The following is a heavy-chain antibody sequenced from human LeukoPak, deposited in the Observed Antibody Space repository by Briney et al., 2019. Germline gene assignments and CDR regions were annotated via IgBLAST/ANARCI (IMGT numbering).Heavy chain of an antibody. D-gene: IGHD4-17*01. CDR3: ARDRGDYGYNWFDP. Sequence: SETLSLTCAVYGGSFSGYYWSWIRQPPGKGLEWIGEINHSGSTNYNPSLKSRVTISVDTSKNQFSLKLSSVTAADTAVYYCARDRGDYGYNWFDPWGQGTLVTVSS. CDR2: INHSGST. CDR1: GGSFSGYY. V-gene: IGHV4-34*01. J-gene: IGHJ5*02.